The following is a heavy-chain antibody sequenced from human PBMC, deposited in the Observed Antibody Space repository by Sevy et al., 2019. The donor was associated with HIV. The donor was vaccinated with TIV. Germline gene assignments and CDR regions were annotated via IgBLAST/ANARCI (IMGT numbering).Heavy chain of an antibody. V-gene: IGHV3-11*04. CDR1: GFTFSDYY. CDR2: ITSSGSTM. CDR3: ARGTPTVAGPDS. J-gene: IGHJ4*02. Sequence: GGSLRLSCAASGFTFSDYYMSWVRQAPGKGLEWVSYITSSGSTMYYADSVKGRFTISRENAENSLYLQMNSLRAEDTAVYYCARGTPTVAGPDSWGQGTLVTVSS. D-gene: IGHD6-19*01.